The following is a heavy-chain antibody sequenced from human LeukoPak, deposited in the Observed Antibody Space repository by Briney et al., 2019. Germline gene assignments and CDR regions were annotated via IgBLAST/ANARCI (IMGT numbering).Heavy chain of an antibody. J-gene: IGHJ5*02. CDR2: TYVDGRTT. V-gene: IGHV3-74*01. CDR1: GFTFSNYW. CDR3: IRDFRSADL. Sequence: GGSLRLSCVASGFTFSNYWMHWVRQPPGKGLVWVSRTYVDGRTTNYADSVKGRFTISRDNAKNTVYLEMNSLSVEDTATYYCIRDFRSADLWGQGTLVTVSS.